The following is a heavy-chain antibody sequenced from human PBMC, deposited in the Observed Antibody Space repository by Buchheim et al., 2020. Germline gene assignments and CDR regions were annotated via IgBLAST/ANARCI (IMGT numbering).Heavy chain of an antibody. CDR3: ARTSNADCSSTSCYGYYYYGMDV. CDR1: GYTFTSYY. CDR2: INPSGGST. Sequence: QVQLVQSGAEVKKPGASVKVSCKASGYTFTSYYMHWVRQAPGQGLEWMGIINPSGGSTSYAQKFQGRVTMTRDTSTSTVYMELSSLRSEDTAVYYCARTSNADCSSTSCYGYYYYGMDVWGQGTT. D-gene: IGHD2-2*01. J-gene: IGHJ6*02. V-gene: IGHV1-46*01.